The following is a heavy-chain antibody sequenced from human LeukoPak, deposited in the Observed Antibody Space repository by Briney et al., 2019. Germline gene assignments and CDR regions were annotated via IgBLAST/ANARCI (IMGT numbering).Heavy chain of an antibody. Sequence: SETLSLTCTVCGGSISSSAFYGGCLRQSPGKGLVWIGDVYYSGSTFYNLSLMSRGHISADTPINQFPVNFTSVTAAHTAVYYCARHSFYYYFYIDVWGKGTTVSVSS. CDR2: VYYSGST. V-gene: IGHV4-39*01. J-gene: IGHJ6*03. CDR1: GGSISSSAFY. CDR3: ARHSFYYYFYIDV.